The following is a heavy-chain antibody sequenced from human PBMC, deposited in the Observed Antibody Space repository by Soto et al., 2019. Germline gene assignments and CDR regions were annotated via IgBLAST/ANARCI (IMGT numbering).Heavy chain of an antibody. J-gene: IGHJ4*02. D-gene: IGHD6-6*01. CDR3: AKGSASGRPYYFDY. CDR1: GFTFSSYA. Sequence: GGSLRLSCAASGFTFSSYAMSWVRQAPGKGLEWVSGITGSGGDTYHSDSVKGRFTISRDNSKNTLYLQMNSLRAEDTAVYYCAKGSASGRPYYFDYWGQGTLVTVSS. V-gene: IGHV3-23*01. CDR2: ITGSGGDT.